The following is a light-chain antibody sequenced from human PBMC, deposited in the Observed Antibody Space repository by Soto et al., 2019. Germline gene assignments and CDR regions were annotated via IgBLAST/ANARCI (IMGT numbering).Light chain of an antibody. CDR2: DAS. V-gene: IGKV3-11*01. CDR3: QQRSNWPLIT. Sequence: DIVLTQSPDSLSLSPGERATLSCRASQSVSSDLAWYHQKPGQAPRLLIYDASNRATGIPARFSGSGSGTDFTLTISSLEPEDFAVYYCQQRSNWPLITFGQGTRLEIK. J-gene: IGKJ5*01. CDR1: QSVSSD.